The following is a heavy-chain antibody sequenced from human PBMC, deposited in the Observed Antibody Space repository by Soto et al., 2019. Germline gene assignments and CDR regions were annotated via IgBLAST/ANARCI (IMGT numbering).Heavy chain of an antibody. CDR1: GYTLTTYG. CDR3: ARGTYFDY. CDR2: ISAYNDHT. V-gene: IGHV1-18*01. J-gene: IGHJ4*02. Sequence: VESGAEVKKPGASVKVSCKAAGYTLTTYGVSWVRQAPGQGLEWVGWISAYNDHTNYAQKFQGRVTMTTDTSTSTAYMELRSLRSDDTAVYYCARGTYFDYWGQGTLVTVSS. D-gene: IGHD1-1*01.